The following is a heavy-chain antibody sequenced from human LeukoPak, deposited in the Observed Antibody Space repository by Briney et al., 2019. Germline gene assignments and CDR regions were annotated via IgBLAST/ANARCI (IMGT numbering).Heavy chain of an antibody. CDR1: GGSISSYY. V-gene: IGHV4-59*12. D-gene: IGHD1-26*01. Sequence: SETLSLTCTVSGGSISSYYWSWIRQPPGKGLEWIGYIYYSGSTNYNPSLKSRVTISVDTSKNQFSLKLSSVTPEDTAVYYCARASYVIDDAFDIWGQGTMVTVSS. CDR2: IYYSGST. J-gene: IGHJ3*02. CDR3: ARASYVIDDAFDI.